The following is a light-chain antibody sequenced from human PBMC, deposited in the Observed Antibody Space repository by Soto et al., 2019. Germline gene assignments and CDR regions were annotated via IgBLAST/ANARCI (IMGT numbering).Light chain of an antibody. J-gene: IGLJ1*01. CDR2: EVT. Sequence: QSVLTQPASVSGSPGQSITISCTGSSGDVGGYGYVSWYQQHPGKAPKLIIYEVTKRPSGVSNRFSGSKSGNTASLTISGLQSDDEADYYCTSYTNTSLLRTVFGTGTRSPS. CDR1: SGDVGGYGY. CDR3: TSYTNTSLLRTV. V-gene: IGLV2-14*01.